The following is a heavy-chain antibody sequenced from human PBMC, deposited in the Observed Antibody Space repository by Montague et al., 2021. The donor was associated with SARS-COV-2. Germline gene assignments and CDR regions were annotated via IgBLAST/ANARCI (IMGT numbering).Heavy chain of an antibody. CDR1: GSSISSRNSY. CDR2: ISYSGKT. Sequence: SETLSLTCTVSGSSISSRNSYWGWVRQPPGKGLEWIGTISYSGKTYYNPSLKSRVTLSVDTSKNHFSLKLASVTATDTALYYCARHADWMVWTGELTELEYWGQGTLVTVSS. V-gene: IGHV4-39*01. J-gene: IGHJ4*02. D-gene: IGHD3-16*01. CDR3: ARHADWMVWTGELTELEY.